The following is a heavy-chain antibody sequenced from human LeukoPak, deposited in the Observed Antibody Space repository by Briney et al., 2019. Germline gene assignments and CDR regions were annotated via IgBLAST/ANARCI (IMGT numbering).Heavy chain of an antibody. V-gene: IGHV1-24*01. D-gene: IGHD1-26*01. Sequence: GASVKVSCKVSGYTLTELSMHWVRQAPGKGLEWMGGFDPEDGETIYAQKFQGRVTMTEDTSTDTAYMELSSLRSEDTAVYYCATGPGVGATNYFDYWGQGTLVTVSS. CDR1: GYTLTELS. CDR3: ATGPGVGATNYFDY. J-gene: IGHJ4*02. CDR2: FDPEDGET.